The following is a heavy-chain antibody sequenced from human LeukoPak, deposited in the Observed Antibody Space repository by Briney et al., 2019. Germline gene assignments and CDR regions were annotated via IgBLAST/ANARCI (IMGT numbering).Heavy chain of an antibody. CDR3: ARRAGYSSSWYWFDP. D-gene: IGHD6-13*01. CDR2: IYTSGST. Sequence: SETLSLTCTVSGGSISSYYWSWIWQPAGKGLEWIGRIYTSGSTNYNPSLKSRVTMSVDTSKNQFSLKLSSVTAADTAVYYCARRAGYSSSWYWFDPWGQGTLVTVSS. V-gene: IGHV4-4*07. J-gene: IGHJ5*02. CDR1: GGSISSYY.